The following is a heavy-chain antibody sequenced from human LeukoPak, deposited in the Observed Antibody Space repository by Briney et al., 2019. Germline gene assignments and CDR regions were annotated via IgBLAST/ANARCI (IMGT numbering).Heavy chain of an antibody. J-gene: IGHJ4*02. V-gene: IGHV1-8*01. CDR2: MNPNTGDT. D-gene: IGHD1-26*01. Sequence: ASVCVSFTSSAYTFTFYDINWVRHAHGQGLDWMGWMNPNTGDTGYAQKFQGRVTMTRNSSIDTAYMELSGLRSEDTAVYYCTRGSLSGSSRDYWGQGTLLTVSS. CDR3: TRGSLSGSSRDY. CDR1: AYTFTFYD.